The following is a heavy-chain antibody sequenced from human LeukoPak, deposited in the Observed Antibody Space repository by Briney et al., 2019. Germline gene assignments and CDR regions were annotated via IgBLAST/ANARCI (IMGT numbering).Heavy chain of an antibody. CDR1: GFTFSDYY. Sequence: PGGSLRLSCAASGFTFSDYYMSWIRQAPGRGLEWVSYIGSSSLIIYYADSVKGRFTISRENAKNTLYLQLNSLRAEDTAVYFCARGISAVVPRAFDVWGQGTLVTVSS. CDR2: IGSSSLII. D-gene: IGHD2-15*01. V-gene: IGHV3-11*04. CDR3: ARGISAVVPRAFDV. J-gene: IGHJ3*01.